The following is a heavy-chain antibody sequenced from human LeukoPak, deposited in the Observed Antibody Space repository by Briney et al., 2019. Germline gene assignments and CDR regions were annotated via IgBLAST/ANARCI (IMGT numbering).Heavy chain of an antibody. CDR1: GFTFSSYE. CDR2: ISSSGSTI. D-gene: IGHD3-22*01. J-gene: IGHJ6*03. V-gene: IGHV3-48*03. CDR3: ARHYYDSSGYYRIPYYYYYYMDV. Sequence: GGSLRLSCAASGFTFSSYEMNWVRQAPGKGLEWVSYISSSGSTIYYADSVKGRFTISRDNAKNSLYLQMNSLRAEDTAVYYCARHYYDSSGYYRIPYYYYYYMDVWGKGTTVTISS.